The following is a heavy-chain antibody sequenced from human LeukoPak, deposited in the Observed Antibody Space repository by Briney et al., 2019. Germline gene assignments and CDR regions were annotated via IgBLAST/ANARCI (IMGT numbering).Heavy chain of an antibody. Sequence: GGSLRLSCAASGFTFSSYSMNWVRQAPGKGLEWVSSISSSSSYIYYADSVKGRFTISRDNAKNSLYLQMNSLRAEDTAVYYCARGSTYYDSSGQVPFDYWGQGTLVTVSS. CDR3: ARGSTYYDSSGQVPFDY. CDR1: GFTFSSYS. D-gene: IGHD3-22*01. CDR2: ISSSSSYI. V-gene: IGHV3-21*01. J-gene: IGHJ4*02.